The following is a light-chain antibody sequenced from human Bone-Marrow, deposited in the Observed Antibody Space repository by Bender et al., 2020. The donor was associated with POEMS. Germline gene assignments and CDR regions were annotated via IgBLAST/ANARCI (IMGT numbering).Light chain of an antibody. CDR3: AVWDDSLKSGV. J-gene: IGLJ3*02. Sequence: QSVLTQPPSASGTPGQRVTISCSGGSSNIGAHAVNWYQHLPGTAPKLLIYSSHRRPSEVPDRFSGSRSGASASLAISGLQSEDEADYFCAVWDDSLKSGVFGGGTKLTVL. CDR2: SSH. V-gene: IGLV1-44*01. CDR1: SSNIGAHA.